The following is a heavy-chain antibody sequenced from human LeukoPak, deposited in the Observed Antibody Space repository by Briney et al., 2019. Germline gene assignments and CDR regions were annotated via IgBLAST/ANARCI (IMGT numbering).Heavy chain of an antibody. Sequence: AGGSLRLSCAASGFTFSNYWMSWVRQAPGTGLEGVANIKQDGSEEYYVDSVKGRLTISRDNAKNSLYLQMNSLRAEDTAVYYCARVQLGGSWFFDLWGRGTLVTVSS. D-gene: IGHD5-12*01. CDR2: IKQDGSEE. V-gene: IGHV3-7*03. CDR3: ARVQLGGSWFFDL. CDR1: GFTFSNYW. J-gene: IGHJ2*01.